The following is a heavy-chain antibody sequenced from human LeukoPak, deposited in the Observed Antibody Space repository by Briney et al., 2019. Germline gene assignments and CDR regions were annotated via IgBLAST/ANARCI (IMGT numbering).Heavy chain of an antibody. V-gene: IGHV3-11*01. CDR1: GFTFSDYY. CDR2: ISSSGSII. D-gene: IGHD5-24*01. J-gene: IGHJ4*02. CDR3: ARDRDLNGYNNFDY. Sequence: GGSLRLSCAASGFTFSDYYMSWIRQAPGKGLEWVSYISSSGSIIYYADSVKGRFTISRDNAKNSLYLQMNSLRAEDTAVYYCARDRDLNGYNNFDYWGQGTLVTVSS.